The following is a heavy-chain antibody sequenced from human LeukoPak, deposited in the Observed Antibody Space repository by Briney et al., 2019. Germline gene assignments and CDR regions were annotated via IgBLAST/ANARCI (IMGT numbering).Heavy chain of an antibody. CDR1: GFSFSTYS. CDR3: ARGAGMSSSWTYYYFDY. J-gene: IGHJ4*02. V-gene: IGHV3-48*01. D-gene: IGHD6-13*01. CDR2: ISRRSSTI. Sequence: GGSLRLSCAASGFSFSTYSMNWVRQAPGKGLEWVSYISRRSSTIYYADSVKGRFTISRDNSKNTLYLQMGSLRAEDMAVYYCARGAGMSSSWTYYYFDYWGQGTLVTVSS.